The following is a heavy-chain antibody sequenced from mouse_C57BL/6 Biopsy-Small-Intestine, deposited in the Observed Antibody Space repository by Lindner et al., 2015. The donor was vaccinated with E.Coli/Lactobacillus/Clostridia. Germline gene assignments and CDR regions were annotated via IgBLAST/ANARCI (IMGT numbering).Heavy chain of an antibody. Sequence: VQLQESGPSLVRPSQTLSLTCTVTGFSINSDCYWIWIRQFPGNKLEYIGYTFYTGITYYNPSLESRTYITRDTSKNQFSLKLSSVATEDTATYYCARDYYAGNYWFFDVWGAGTTVTVSS. CDR2: TFYTGIT. J-gene: IGHJ1*01. CDR1: GFSINSDCY. CDR3: ARDYYAGNYWFFDV. D-gene: IGHD1-1*02. V-gene: IGHV3-3*01.